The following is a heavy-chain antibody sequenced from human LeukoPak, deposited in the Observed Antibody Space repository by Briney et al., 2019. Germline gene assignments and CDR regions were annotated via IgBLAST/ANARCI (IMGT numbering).Heavy chain of an antibody. CDR1: GDSIRTYY. CDR2: IIDTGST. D-gene: IGHD6-13*01. J-gene: IGHJ4*02. V-gene: IGHV4-59*12. Sequence: SETLSLTCSVSGDSIRTYYWSWIRQPPGKGLEWIGYIIDTGSTNYKPSLKSRVTISVDTSKNQFSLKLSSVTAADTAVYYCARDTGYSSSYGYWGQGTLVTVSS. CDR3: ARDTGYSSSYGY.